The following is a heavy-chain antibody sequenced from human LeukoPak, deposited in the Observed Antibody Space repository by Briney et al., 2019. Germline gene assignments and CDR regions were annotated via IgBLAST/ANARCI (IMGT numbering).Heavy chain of an antibody. V-gene: IGHV1-46*01. D-gene: IGHD6-13*01. CDR3: ARVGPAAGYYYYGMDV. Sequence: ASVKVSCKASGYTFTSYYMHWVRQAPGQGLEWMGIINPSGGSTNYAQKFQGRVTMTRDTSTSTVYMELSSLRSEDTAVYYCARVGPAAGYYYYGMDVWGQGTTVTVSS. CDR2: INPSGGST. CDR1: GYTFTSYY. J-gene: IGHJ6*02.